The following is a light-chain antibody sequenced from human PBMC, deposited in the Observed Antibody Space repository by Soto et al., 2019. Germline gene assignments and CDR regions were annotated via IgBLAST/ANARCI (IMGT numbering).Light chain of an antibody. J-gene: IGLJ2*01. V-gene: IGLV2-8*01. CDR3: QSYDSGLSASV. CDR1: SSDVGTHGY. CDR2: DVT. Sequence: QSVLTQPPSASGSPGQSVTISYTGTSSDVGTHGYVSWYQQHAGKAPKLVIYDVTKRPSGVPDRFSGSKSGTSASLAITGLQAEDEAHYYCQSYDSGLSASVFGGGTKLTVL.